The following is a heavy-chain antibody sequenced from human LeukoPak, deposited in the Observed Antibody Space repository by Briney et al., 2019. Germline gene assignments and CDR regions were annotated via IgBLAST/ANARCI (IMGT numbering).Heavy chain of an antibody. CDR2: ITGNGSRT. Sequence: GGSLRLSCAASEFTFSGYCMNWVRQAPGKGLEWVSYITGNGSRTDYAPSVKGRFIISRDNAKDSLFLQMNSLRVEDAAVYYCARGVGSVAGTTDYWGQGILVTVSS. D-gene: IGHD6-19*01. CDR1: EFTFSGYC. V-gene: IGHV3-48*04. J-gene: IGHJ4*02. CDR3: ARGVGSVAGTTDY.